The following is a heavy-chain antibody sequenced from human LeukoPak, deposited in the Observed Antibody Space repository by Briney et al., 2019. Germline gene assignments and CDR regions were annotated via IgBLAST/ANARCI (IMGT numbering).Heavy chain of an antibody. D-gene: IGHD3-22*01. CDR1: GFTFDDYA. V-gene: IGHV3-43*02. Sequence: GGSPRLSCAASGFTFDDYAMHWVRQAPGKGLEWVSLISGDGGSTYYADSVKGRFTISRDNSKNSLYLQMNSLRTEDTALYYCAKDNYDSSGYRELLYYYGMDVWGQGTTVTVSS. CDR2: ISGDGGST. J-gene: IGHJ6*02. CDR3: AKDNYDSSGYRELLYYYGMDV.